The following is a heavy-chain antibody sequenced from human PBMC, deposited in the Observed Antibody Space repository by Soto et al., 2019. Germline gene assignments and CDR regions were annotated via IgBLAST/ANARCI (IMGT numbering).Heavy chain of an antibody. J-gene: IGHJ4*02. Sequence: ASVKVSCKASGYTFTVYYMHWVRQAPGQGLEWMGWINPKSGGTMYPQKFQGRVTMTWGTSISTVYMALTRLRSDDTAVYYCARDLAKGAGSAGFGYWGQGTLVTVSS. CDR1: GYTFTVYY. D-gene: IGHD1-26*01. CDR3: ARDLAKGAGSAGFGY. CDR2: INPKSGGT. V-gene: IGHV1-2*02.